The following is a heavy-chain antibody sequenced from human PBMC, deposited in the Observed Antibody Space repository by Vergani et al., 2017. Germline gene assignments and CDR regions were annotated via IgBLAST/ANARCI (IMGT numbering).Heavy chain of an antibody. V-gene: IGHV3-74*03. CDR2: IKSDGSIT. CDR1: GFSFNSYW. Sequence: DVHLAESGGGFFQPGGSLRLSCSASGFSFNSYWMHWVRHVPGKGLLWVSRIKSDGSITAYADSVKGRFTISRDNAQNTLYLQMNSLRAEDTAVYYCAKDGHLRFWERGYDYYYMDVWGKATTVTVSS. D-gene: IGHD3-3*01. CDR3: AKDGHLRFWERGYDYYYMDV. J-gene: IGHJ6*03.